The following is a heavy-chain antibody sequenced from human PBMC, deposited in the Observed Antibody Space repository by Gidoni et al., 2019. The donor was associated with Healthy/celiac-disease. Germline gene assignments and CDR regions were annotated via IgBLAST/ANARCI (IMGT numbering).Heavy chain of an antibody. CDR3: VQMGKAVTTFDY. J-gene: IGHJ4*02. CDR2: ISGSGGST. D-gene: IGHD4-17*01. V-gene: IGHV3-23*01. CDR1: GVTFSSYA. Sequence: EVQLLESGGGLVQPGGSRRRSCAAAGVTFSSYAMGWVRQAPGKGLGWFSAISGSGGSTYYADSVKGRFTISRDNSKNTLYLQMNSLRAEDTAVYYCVQMGKAVTTFDYWGQGTLVTVSS.